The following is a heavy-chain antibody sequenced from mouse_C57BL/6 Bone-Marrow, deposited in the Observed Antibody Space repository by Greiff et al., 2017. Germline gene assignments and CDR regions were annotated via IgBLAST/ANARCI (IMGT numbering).Heavy chain of an antibody. CDR3: ARSGGYLARDY. V-gene: IGHV1-54*01. J-gene: IGHJ2*01. Sequence: QVQLQQSGAELVRPGTSVKVSCKASGYAFTNYLIEWVKQRPGQGLEWIGVINPGSGGTNYNEKFKGKATLTADNSSSTAYMQLSSLTSEDSAVYFCARSGGYLARDYWGQGTTLTVSS. CDR1: GYAFTNYL. CDR2: INPGSGGT.